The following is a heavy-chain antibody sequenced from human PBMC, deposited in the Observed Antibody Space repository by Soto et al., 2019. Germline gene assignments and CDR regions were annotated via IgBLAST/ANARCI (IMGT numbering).Heavy chain of an antibody. CDR3: VSYDFWSGYSDY. V-gene: IGHV3-66*01. J-gene: IGHJ4*02. CDR1: GFTVSSNY. Sequence: EVQLVESGGGLVQPGGSLRLSCAVSGFTVSSNYMSWVRQAPGKGLEWVSIFYTGGSTYYSDSVKGRFTISRDNSKNTLYLQMNILREEYTAVYYCVSYDFWSGYSDYWGQGTRVTVSS. D-gene: IGHD3-3*01. CDR2: FYTGGST.